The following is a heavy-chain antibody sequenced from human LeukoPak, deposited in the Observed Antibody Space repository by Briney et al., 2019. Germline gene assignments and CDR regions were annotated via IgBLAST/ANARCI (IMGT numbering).Heavy chain of an antibody. CDR2: ISLAGQT. Sequence: PSETLSLTCAVSGASFSAYFCSWIRQAPGRGLEWIGEISLAGQTNYNPSLNGRVTMSLDKSSNQLSLHLTSVTAADTATYFCSRESGPFCPFGYWGQGTLVIVSS. CDR1: GASFSAYF. V-gene: IGHV4-34*10. CDR3: SRESGPFCPFGY. D-gene: IGHD1-26*01. J-gene: IGHJ4*02.